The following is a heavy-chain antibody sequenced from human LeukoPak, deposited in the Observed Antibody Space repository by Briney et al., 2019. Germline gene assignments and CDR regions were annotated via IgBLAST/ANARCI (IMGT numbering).Heavy chain of an antibody. J-gene: IGHJ4*02. V-gene: IGHV3-73*01. CDR2: IRSKANSYAT. CDR1: GSTFSGSA. D-gene: IGHD5-12*01. Sequence: SGGSLRLSCAASGSTFSGSAMHWVRQASGKGLEWVGRIRSKANSYATAYAASVKGRFTISRDDSKNTLYLQMNSLRAEDTAVYYCAKVFTPSGYVWGGFDYWGQGTLVTVSS. CDR3: AKVFTPSGYVWGGFDY.